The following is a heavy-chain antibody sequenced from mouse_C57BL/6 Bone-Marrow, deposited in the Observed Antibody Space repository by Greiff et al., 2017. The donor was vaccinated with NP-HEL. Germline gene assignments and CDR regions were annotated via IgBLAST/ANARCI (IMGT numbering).Heavy chain of an antibody. V-gene: IGHV1-59*01. CDR1: GYTFTSYW. CDR2: IDPSDSYT. D-gene: IGHD3-2*02. Sequence: QVQLQQPGAELVRPGTSVKLSCKASGYTFTSYWMHWVKQRPGQGLEWIGVIDPSDSYTNYNQKFKGKATLTVDTSSSTAYMQLSSLTSEDSAVYYCARQLRLPYYYAMDYWGQGTSVTVSS. J-gene: IGHJ4*01. CDR3: ARQLRLPYYYAMDY.